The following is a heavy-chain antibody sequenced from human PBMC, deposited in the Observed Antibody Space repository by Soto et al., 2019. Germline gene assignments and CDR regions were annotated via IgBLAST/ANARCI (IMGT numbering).Heavy chain of an antibody. CDR1: GFDFGDYY. V-gene: IGHV3-11*01. CDR2: IDSGDGTT. D-gene: IGHD6-13*01. CDR3: VRPYYSSSWFPFDR. Sequence: QVQLVESGGGLVKPGGSLRLSCTGSGFDFGDYYMSWLRQAPGKGLEWVSYIDSGDGTTYYTDSVKGRFTISRDNAKKTVYLQMSSLRVEDTALYYCVRPYYSSSWFPFDRWGQGTLVTVSS. J-gene: IGHJ4*02.